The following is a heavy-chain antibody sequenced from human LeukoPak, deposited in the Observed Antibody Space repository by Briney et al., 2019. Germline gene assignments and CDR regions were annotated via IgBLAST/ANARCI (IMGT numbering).Heavy chain of an antibody. CDR3: AKDPHYYGSGTPTPVDY. CDR1: GFTFSSYA. Sequence: GGSLRLSCAASGFTFSSYAMSWVRRAPGKGLEWVSAISGSGGSTYYADSVKGRFTISRDNSKNTLYLQMNSLRAEDTAVYYCAKDPHYYGSGTPTPVDYWGQGALVTVSS. J-gene: IGHJ4*02. CDR2: ISGSGGST. V-gene: IGHV3-23*01. D-gene: IGHD3-10*01.